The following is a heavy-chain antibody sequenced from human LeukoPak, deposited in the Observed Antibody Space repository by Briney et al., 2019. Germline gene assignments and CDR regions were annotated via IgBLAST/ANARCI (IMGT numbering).Heavy chain of an antibody. CDR3: ARGTAGNFDY. V-gene: IGHV3-30*14. CDR1: GFTFSSYA. Sequence: GGSLRLSYAASGFTFSSYAMHWVRQAPGKGLEWVAVISYDGSNKYYADSVKGRFTISRENAKNSLYLQMNSLRAGDTAVYYCARGTAGNFDYWGQGTLVTVSS. J-gene: IGHJ4*02. D-gene: IGHD6-13*01. CDR2: ISYDGSNK.